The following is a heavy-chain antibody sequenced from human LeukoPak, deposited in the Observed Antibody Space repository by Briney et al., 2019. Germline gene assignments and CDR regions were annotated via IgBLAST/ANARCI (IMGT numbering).Heavy chain of an antibody. D-gene: IGHD2-2*01. CDR1: GGSFSGYY. CDR2: INHSGST. J-gene: IGHJ4*02. V-gene: IGHV4-34*01. Sequence: SETLSLTCAVYGGSFSGYYWSWIRQPPGKGLEWIGEINHSGSTNYNPSLKSRVTISVDTSKNQFSLKLSSVTAADTAVYYCARGGYCSSTSCSRFDYWGQGTLVTVPS. CDR3: ARGGYCSSTSCSRFDY.